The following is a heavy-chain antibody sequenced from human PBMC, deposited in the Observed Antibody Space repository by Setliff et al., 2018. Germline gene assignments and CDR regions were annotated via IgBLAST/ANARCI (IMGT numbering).Heavy chain of an antibody. Sequence: SETLSLTCTVSGGSISSYYWSWIRQPPGKGLEWIGYIYYSGSTNYNPSLKSRATISVDTSKNQFSLMLYSVTAADTAIYYCARYDSSGYSENYYFDYWGQGTLVTVS. D-gene: IGHD3-22*01. CDR1: GGSISSYY. CDR2: IYYSGST. J-gene: IGHJ4*02. CDR3: ARYDSSGYSENYYFDY. V-gene: IGHV4-59*12.